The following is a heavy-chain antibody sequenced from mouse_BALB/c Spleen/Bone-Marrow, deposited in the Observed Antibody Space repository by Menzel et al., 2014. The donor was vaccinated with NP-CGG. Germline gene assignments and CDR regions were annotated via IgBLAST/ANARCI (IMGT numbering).Heavy chain of an antibody. D-gene: IGHD1-1*02. J-gene: IGHJ4*01. CDR2: IYPGGGYT. Sequence: VRLQQSGAELVRPGTSVKISCKASGYTFTNYWLGWVKQRPGHGREGIGDIYPGGGYTNYNEKFKGKATLTADTSSSTAYMQLSSLTSEDSAVYFCARGNGPYAMDYWGQGTSVTVSS. CDR1: GYTFTNYW. V-gene: IGHV1-63*02. CDR3: ARGNGPYAMDY.